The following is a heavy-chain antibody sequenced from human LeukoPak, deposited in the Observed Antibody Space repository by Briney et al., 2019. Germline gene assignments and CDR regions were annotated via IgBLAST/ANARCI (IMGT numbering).Heavy chain of an antibody. V-gene: IGHV4-34*01. CDR1: GGSFSGYY. CDR3: ARGFYDTLTGPDY. J-gene: IGHJ4*02. Sequence: PSETLSLTCAVYGGSFSGYYWSWIRQPPGKGLEWIGEINHSGSTNYNPSLKSRVTISVDTSKNQFSLKLSSVTAADTAVYYCARGFYDTLTGPDYWGQGTLVTVSS. D-gene: IGHD3-9*01. CDR2: INHSGST.